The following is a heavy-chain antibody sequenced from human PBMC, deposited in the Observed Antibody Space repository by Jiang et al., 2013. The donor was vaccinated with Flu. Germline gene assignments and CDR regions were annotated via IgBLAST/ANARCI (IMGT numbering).Heavy chain of an antibody. CDR1: GYTFTYYD. CDR2: MVPSNGDT. V-gene: IGHV1-8*01. D-gene: IGHD3-3*01. Sequence: SGAEVKEPGASVKVSCKASGYTFTYYDINWVRQAPGQGLEWMGWMVPSNGDTGLAQKFQGRLTMTRDTSISTAYMELSSLRSEDTAVYYCARADENFAFLRDVWGQGTTVTVSS. CDR3: ARADENFAFLRDV. J-gene: IGHJ6*02.